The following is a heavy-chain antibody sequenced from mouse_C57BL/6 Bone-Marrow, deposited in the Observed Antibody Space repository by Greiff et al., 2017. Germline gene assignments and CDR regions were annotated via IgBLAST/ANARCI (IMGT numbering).Heavy chain of an antibody. V-gene: IGHV1-55*01. Sequence: VQLLQPGAELVKPGASVKMSCTASGYTFTSYWIPWVKQRPGQGLEWIGDIYPGSGSTNYHEKFKSKATMTVDTSSSTAYMQLSSLTSEDDAVYYCARDYYGPGYYLDYWGQGTTLTVSS. CDR2: IYPGSGST. CDR3: ARDYYGPGYYLDY. J-gene: IGHJ2*01. D-gene: IGHD1-2*01. CDR1: GYTFTSYW.